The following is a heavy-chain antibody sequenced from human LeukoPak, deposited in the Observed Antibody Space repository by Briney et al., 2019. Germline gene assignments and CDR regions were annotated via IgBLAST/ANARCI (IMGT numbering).Heavy chain of an antibody. CDR3: ARHSGSYNDYFDY. V-gene: IGHV4-39*01. CDR2: IYYSGST. CDR1: GGSISSSSYY. D-gene: IGHD1-26*01. J-gene: IGHJ4*02. Sequence: PSETLSLTCTVSGGSISSSSYYWGWIRQPPGKGLEWNGSIYYSGSTYYNPSLKSRVTISVDTSKNQFSLKLSSVTAADTAVYYCARHSGSYNDYFDYWGQGTLVTVSS.